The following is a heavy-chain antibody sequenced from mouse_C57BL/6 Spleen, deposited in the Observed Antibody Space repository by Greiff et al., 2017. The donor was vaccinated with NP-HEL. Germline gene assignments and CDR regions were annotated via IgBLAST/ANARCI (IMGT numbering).Heavy chain of an antibody. J-gene: IGHJ4*01. CDR2: IYPGDGDT. V-gene: IGHV1-82*01. CDR3: ADYGSSYAMDY. D-gene: IGHD1-1*01. CDR1: GYAFSSSW. Sequence: QVQLQQSGPELVKPGASVKISCKASGYAFSSSWMNWVKQRPGKGLEWIGRIYPGDGDTNYNGKFKGKATLTADKSSSTAYMQLSSLTSEDSAVYFCADYGSSYAMDYWGQRTSVTVSS.